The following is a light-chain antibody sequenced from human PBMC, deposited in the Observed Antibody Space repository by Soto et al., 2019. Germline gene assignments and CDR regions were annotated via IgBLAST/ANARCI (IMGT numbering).Light chain of an antibody. CDR3: CSFAGSYTYV. CDR2: TNT. V-gene: IGLV1-44*01. J-gene: IGLJ1*01. Sequence: QSALTQPPSASGTPGQRVTISCSGSSSNVGGNPVNWYQHVPTTAPKLLIYTNTQRPSGVPDRFSGSKSGTSASLAISGLQSEDEADYSCCSFAGSYTYVFGGGTKVTVL. CDR1: SSNVGGNP.